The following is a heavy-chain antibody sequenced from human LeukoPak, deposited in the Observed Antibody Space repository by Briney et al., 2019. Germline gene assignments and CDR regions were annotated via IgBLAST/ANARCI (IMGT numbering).Heavy chain of an antibody. V-gene: IGHV1-69*13. CDR2: IIPMFGTA. D-gene: IGHD3-10*01. J-gene: IGHJ4*02. CDR3: AKLFESGTYNNFFHY. CDR1: GGTFSSYA. Sequence: GASVKVSCKGSGGTFSSYAISWVRQAPGQGLEWMGGIIPMFGTANYKQKFQGRVTITADESTSTVYMELSSLRPEDTAIYYCAKLFESGTYNNFFHYWGQGTLVTVSS.